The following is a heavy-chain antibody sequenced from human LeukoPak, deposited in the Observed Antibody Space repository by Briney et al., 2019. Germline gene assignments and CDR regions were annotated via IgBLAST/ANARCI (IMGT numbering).Heavy chain of an antibody. V-gene: IGHV3-53*01. CDR3: ARTLYSGSYYFDY. J-gene: IGHJ4*02. CDR1: GFTVSSNY. Sequence: GGSLRLSCAASGFTVSSNYMGWVRQAPRKGLEWVSVIYSGGSTYYADSVKGRFTISRDNSKNTLYLQMNSLRAEDTAVYYCARTLYSGSYYFDYWGQGTLVTVSS. CDR2: IYSGGST. D-gene: IGHD1-26*01.